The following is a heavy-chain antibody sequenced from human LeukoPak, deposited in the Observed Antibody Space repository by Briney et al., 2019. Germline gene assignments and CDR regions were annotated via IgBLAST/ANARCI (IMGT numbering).Heavy chain of an antibody. CDR2: IYSGGGT. Sequence: GGSLRLSCAASGFTVSDNYMSWVRQAPGKGLEWVSIIYSGGGTYYADSVKGRFTISRDNSKNTLYLQMSSLRAEDTAVYYCTRQITVPNWFDPWGQGTLVTVSS. V-gene: IGHV3-53*01. CDR3: TRQITVPNWFDP. CDR1: GFTVSDNY. J-gene: IGHJ5*02. D-gene: IGHD3-16*01.